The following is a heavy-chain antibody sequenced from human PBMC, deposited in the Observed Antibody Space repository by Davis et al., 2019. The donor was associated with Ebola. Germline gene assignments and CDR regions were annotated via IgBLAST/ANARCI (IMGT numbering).Heavy chain of an antibody. V-gene: IGHV1-69*13. CDR3: ARETWCSGGSCYSLNWFDP. Sequence: SVKVSCKASGGTFSSYAISWVRQAPGQGLEWMGGIIPIFGTANYAQKFQGRVTITADESTSTAYMELSSLRSEDTAVYYCARETWCSGGSCYSLNWFDPWGQGTLVTVSS. D-gene: IGHD2-15*01. CDR2: IIPIFGTA. CDR1: GGTFSSYA. J-gene: IGHJ5*02.